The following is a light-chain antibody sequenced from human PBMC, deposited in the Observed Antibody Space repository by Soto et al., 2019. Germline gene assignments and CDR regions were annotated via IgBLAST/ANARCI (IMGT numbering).Light chain of an antibody. V-gene: IGLV2-14*01. Sequence: QLVLTQPASVSGSPGQSITISCTGTSSDIGNYKYVSWYQQHPGKAPKLMIYEVTNRPSGVSNRFSGSKSGNTASLTISGLQAEDEADYYCSSYTNTITLIVFGTGTKVTVL. CDR3: SSYTNTITLIV. CDR1: SSDIGNYKY. J-gene: IGLJ1*01. CDR2: EVT.